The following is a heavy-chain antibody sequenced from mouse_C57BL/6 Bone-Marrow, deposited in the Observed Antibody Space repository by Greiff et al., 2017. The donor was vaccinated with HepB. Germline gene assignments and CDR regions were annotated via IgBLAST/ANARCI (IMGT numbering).Heavy chain of an antibody. V-gene: IGHV5-9-1*02. CDR3: TRDITTVVAYYAMDY. CDR2: ISSGGDYI. J-gene: IGHJ4*01. Sequence: EVQLVESGEGLVKPGGSLKLSCAASGFTFSSYAMSWVRQTPEKRLEWVAYISSGGDYIYYADTVKGRFTISRDNARNTLYLQMSSLKSEDTAMYYCTRDITTVVAYYAMDYWGQGTSVTVSS. CDR1: GFTFSSYA. D-gene: IGHD1-1*01.